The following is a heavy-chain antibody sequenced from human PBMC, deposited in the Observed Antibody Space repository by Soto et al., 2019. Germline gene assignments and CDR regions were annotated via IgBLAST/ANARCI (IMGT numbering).Heavy chain of an antibody. CDR1: GYSFTTYY. V-gene: IGHV1-46*03. D-gene: IGHD3-3*01. CDR2: INPSGGST. CDR3: ARDSAREIDYYVFWRGYSEYYYYYMDV. Sequence: GASMKVSRKASGYSFTTYYIQWVRHAPGHGPEWLGKINPSGGSTSYAQKFQGRVTMTRDTSTSTVYMELSSLRSEDTAVYYCARDSAREIDYYVFWRGYSEYYYYYMDVWGKGTRVTVSS. J-gene: IGHJ6*03.